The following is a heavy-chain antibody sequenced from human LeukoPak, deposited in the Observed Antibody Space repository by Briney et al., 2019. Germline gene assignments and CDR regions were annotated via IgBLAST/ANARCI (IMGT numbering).Heavy chain of an antibody. V-gene: IGHV4-39*07. CDR3: ARWRRGYSYGGFDY. CDR2: INHSGST. CDR1: GGSISSSSYY. J-gene: IGHJ4*02. Sequence: PSETLSLTCSVSGGSISSSSYYWGWIRQPPGKGLEWIGEINHSGSTNYNPSLKSRVTISVDTSKNQFSLKLSSVTAADTAVYYCARWRRGYSYGGFDYWGQGTLVTVSS. D-gene: IGHD5-18*01.